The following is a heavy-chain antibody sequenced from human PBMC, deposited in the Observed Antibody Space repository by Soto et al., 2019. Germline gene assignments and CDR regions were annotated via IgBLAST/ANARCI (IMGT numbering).Heavy chain of an antibody. J-gene: IGHJ4*02. CDR1: GGSISSGGYY. CDR2: IYYSGNT. V-gene: IGHV4-31*03. Sequence: SETLSLTCTVSGGSISSGGYYWSWIRQHPGKGLEWIGYIYYSGNTYYNPSLKSRVTISVDTSKNQFSLKLSSVTVADTAVYYCASQFYGDSYYFDYWGRGTLVTVSS. CDR3: ASQFYGDSYYFDY. D-gene: IGHD4-17*01.